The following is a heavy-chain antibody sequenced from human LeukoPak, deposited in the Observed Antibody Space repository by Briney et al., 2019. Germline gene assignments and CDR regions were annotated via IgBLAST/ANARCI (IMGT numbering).Heavy chain of an antibody. V-gene: IGHV3-15*01. CDR2: IKSKTDGGTT. J-gene: IGHJ4*02. CDR3: TTDPQWLVRVDY. Sequence: KPGGSLRLSCAASGFTFSNAWMSWVRQAPGKGLEWVGRIKSKTDGGTTDYAAPVKGRFTISRDDSKNTLYLQMNSLKTEDTAVYYCTTDPQWLVRVDYWGQGTLVTVSS. D-gene: IGHD6-19*01. CDR1: GFTFSNAW.